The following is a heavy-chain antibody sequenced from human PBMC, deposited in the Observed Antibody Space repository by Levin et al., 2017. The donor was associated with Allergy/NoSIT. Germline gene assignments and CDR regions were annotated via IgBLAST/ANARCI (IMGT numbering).Heavy chain of an antibody. CDR1: GDSISSFY. CDR2: IHYTGST. J-gene: IGHJ4*02. D-gene: IGHD5-18*01. CDR3: ARGFRGYSSGFDS. V-gene: IGHV4-59*08. Sequence: SQTLSLTCTVSGDSISSFYWGWIRQPPGKGLEWIGYIHYTGSTNYSPSLKGRVTLSRDMSKNQFSLKLSSVTASDTAMYYCARGFRGYSSGFDSWGQGTLVTVSS.